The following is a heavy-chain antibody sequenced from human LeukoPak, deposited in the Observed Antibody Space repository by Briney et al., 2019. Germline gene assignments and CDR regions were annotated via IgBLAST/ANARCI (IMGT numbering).Heavy chain of an antibody. D-gene: IGHD3-22*01. V-gene: IGHV4-34*01. J-gene: IGHJ4*02. CDR2: INHSGST. CDR3: ARDRGADSSGYYSPFDFDY. CDR1: GGSFSGYY. Sequence: PSETLSLTCAVYGGSFSGYYWSWIRQPPGKGLEWIGEINHSGSTNYNPSLKGRVTISVDTSKNQFSLKLSSVTAADTAVYYCARDRGADSSGYYSPFDFDYWGQGTLVTVSS.